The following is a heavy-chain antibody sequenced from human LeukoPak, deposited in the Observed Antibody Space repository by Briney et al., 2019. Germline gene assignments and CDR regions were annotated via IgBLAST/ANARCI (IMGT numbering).Heavy chain of an antibody. D-gene: IGHD3-22*01. CDR1: GFTFSDYN. Sequence: PGGSLRLSCAASGFTFSDYNMRWIRQAPGKGLEWVSSISRSGSTKYYADSVKGRFTISRDNAKNSLFLQMNSLRAEDTAVYYCARSYDSSGYYYPLDYWGQGTLVTVSS. CDR2: ISRSGSTK. J-gene: IGHJ4*02. V-gene: IGHV3-11*01. CDR3: ARSYDSSGYYYPLDY.